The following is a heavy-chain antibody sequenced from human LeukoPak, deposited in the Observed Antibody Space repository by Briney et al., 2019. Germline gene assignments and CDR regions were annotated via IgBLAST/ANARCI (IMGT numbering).Heavy chain of an antibody. CDR2: IHHSGST. J-gene: IGHJ4*02. Sequence: SETLSLTCAVYGGSFSGYYWSWIRQPPGKGLEWIGSIHHSGSTFYNPSLKSRVTISLDTSKNQFALKLTSVTAADTAVYYCARVGPDYWGQGTLVTVSS. CDR1: GGSFSGYY. CDR3: ARVGPDY. V-gene: IGHV4-34*01.